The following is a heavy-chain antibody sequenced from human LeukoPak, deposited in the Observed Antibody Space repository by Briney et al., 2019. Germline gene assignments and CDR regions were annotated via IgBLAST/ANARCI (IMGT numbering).Heavy chain of an antibody. CDR3: ARTFRGIDY. D-gene: IGHD3-10*01. J-gene: IGHJ4*02. Sequence: GGSLRLSCAVSGFTFSGHEMNWVRQAPGKGLEWVSYISSGGTTIYYADSVKGRFTISRDNAKNSLYLQMNSLRAEDTAVYYCARTFRGIDYWGQGTLVTVSS. V-gene: IGHV3-48*03. CDR1: GFTFSGHE. CDR2: ISSGGTTI.